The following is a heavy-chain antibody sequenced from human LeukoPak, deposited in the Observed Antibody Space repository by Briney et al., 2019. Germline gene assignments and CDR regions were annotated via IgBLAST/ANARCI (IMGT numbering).Heavy chain of an antibody. CDR2: IYNDGST. CDR3: ASPSSGQSFDI. CDR1: GFTFSTYT. D-gene: IGHD3-22*01. J-gene: IGHJ3*02. Sequence: GGSLRLSCAASGFTFSTYTMNWVRQAPGKGLEWVSIIYNDGSTYYADSVKGRFTISRDNSKNTLYLQMNSLRAEDTAVYYCASPSSGQSFDIWGQGTMVTVSS. V-gene: IGHV3-53*01.